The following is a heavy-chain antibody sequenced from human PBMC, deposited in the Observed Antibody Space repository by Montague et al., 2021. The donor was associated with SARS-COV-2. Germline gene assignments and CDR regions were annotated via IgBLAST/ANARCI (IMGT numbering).Heavy chain of an antibody. CDR1: GSSISSSSYY. Sequence: SETLSLTCTVSGSSISSSSYYWGWIRQPPGKGLEWIGSIYYSGSTYYNPSLKSRVTISVDTSKNQFSLKLSSVTAADTAVYYCARHSGRDTIFGVVFIPDAFDVWGQGTMVTVSS. CDR3: ARHSGRDTIFGVVFIPDAFDV. V-gene: IGHV4-39*01. J-gene: IGHJ3*01. D-gene: IGHD3-3*01. CDR2: IYYSGST.